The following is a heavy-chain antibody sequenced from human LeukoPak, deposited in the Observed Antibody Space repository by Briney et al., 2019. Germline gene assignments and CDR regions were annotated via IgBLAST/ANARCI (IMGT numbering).Heavy chain of an antibody. V-gene: IGHV3-73*01. CDR2: IRSKANSYAT. J-gene: IGHJ4*02. Sequence: GGYPRLYCAGSGFTFSGSAMQRVRQASGKGLEWVGRIRSKANSYATAYAASVTGRFTISREDSKTTAYLQMNSLKTEDTAVYYCTAAGGSYGYYFDYWGQGTLVTVSS. D-gene: IGHD3-10*01. CDR1: GFTFSGSA. CDR3: TAAGGSYGYYFDY.